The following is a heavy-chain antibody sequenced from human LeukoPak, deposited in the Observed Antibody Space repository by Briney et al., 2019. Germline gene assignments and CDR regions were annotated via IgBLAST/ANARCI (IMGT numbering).Heavy chain of an antibody. J-gene: IGHJ4*02. D-gene: IGHD6-13*01. CDR1: GFTFSSYS. Sequence: KPGGSLRLSCAASGFTFSSYSMNWARQAPGKGLEWVSSINILSNYIYYADSVKGRFTISRDNAKNSLYLQMNSLRAEDTAVYYCARDSHSSSWYSEFDYWGQGTLVTVSS. V-gene: IGHV3-21*03. CDR3: ARDSHSSSWYSEFDY. CDR2: INILSNYI.